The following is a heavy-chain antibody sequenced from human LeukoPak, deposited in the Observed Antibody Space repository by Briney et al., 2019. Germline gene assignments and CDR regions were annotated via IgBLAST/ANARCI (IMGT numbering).Heavy chain of an antibody. J-gene: IGHJ4*02. V-gene: IGHV1-2*04. CDR1: GYTFTGYY. CDR2: INPNSGGT. D-gene: IGHD6-13*01. CDR3: ARVDNYLSSSWLDY. Sequence: ASVKVSCKASGYTFTGYYMHWVRQAPGQGLEWMGWINPNSGGTNYAQKFQGWVTMTRDTSISTAYMELSRLRSDDTAVYYCARVDNYLSSSWLDYWGQGTLVTVSS.